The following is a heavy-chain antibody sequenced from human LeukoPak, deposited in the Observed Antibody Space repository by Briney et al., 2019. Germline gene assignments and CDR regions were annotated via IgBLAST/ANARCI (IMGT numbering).Heavy chain of an antibody. CDR2: IYYSGST. CDR1: GGSISSGDYY. D-gene: IGHD1-7*01. V-gene: IGHV4-30-4*01. J-gene: IGHJ4*02. CDR3: ARTGITGTTDY. Sequence: SETLSLTCTVSGGSISSGDYYWSWIRQPPGKGLEWIGYIYYSGSTYYNPSLKSRVTISVDTSKNQFSLRLSSVTAADTAVYYCARTGITGTTDYWGQGTLVTVSP.